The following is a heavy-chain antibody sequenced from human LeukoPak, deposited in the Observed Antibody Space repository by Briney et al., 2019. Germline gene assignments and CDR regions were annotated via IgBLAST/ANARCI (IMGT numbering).Heavy chain of an antibody. CDR3: ARNPPGYSGGWPVEK. V-gene: IGHV4-59*01. CDR1: GGSISSYY. J-gene: IGHJ4*02. D-gene: IGHD6-19*01. Sequence: SETLSLTCTVSGGSISSYYWSWIRQPPGKGLEWIGYIYYSGSTNYNPSLKSRVTISVDTSKNQFSLKLSSLTAADTAVYYCARNPPGYSGGWPVEKWGQGTLVTVSS. CDR2: IYYSGST.